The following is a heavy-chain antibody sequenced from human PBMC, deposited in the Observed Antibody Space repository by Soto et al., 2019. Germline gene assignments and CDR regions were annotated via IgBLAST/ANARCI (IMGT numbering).Heavy chain of an antibody. CDR3: ARTSRFDS. J-gene: IGHJ4*02. CDR1: GGTFSGYY. Sequence: QVQLQQWGAGLLKPSATLSLTCDVYGGTFSGYYWSWVRQPPGKGLEWIGEINHSGSTNYNPSHKGRITMQEDTFKNQFYPKLSSVTAADTAVYYWARTSRFDSRGQGTLVTVSS. CDR2: INHSGST. V-gene: IGHV4-34*01. D-gene: IGHD6-6*01.